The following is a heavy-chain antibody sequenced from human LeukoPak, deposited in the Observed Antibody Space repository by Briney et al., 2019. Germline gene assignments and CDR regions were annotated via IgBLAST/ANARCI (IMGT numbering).Heavy chain of an antibody. CDR2: MNPNSGNT. V-gene: IGHV1-8*01. CDR1: GYTFTSYD. CDR3: ARGRGRWLQFHI. J-gene: IGHJ3*02. Sequence: ASVKVSCKASGYTFTSYDINWVRQATGQGLEWMGWMNPNSGNTGYAQKFQGRVTMTRNTSIGTAYMELSSLRSEDTAVYYCARGRGRWLQFHIWGQGTMVTVSS. D-gene: IGHD5-24*01.